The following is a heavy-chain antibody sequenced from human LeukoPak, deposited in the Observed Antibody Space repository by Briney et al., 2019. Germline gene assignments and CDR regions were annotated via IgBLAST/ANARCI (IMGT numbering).Heavy chain of an antibody. CDR3: ARAASGGYYYDSSGYYPLLD. CDR1: GYTFTSHD. Sequence: ASVKVSCKASGYTFTSHDINWVRQATGQGLEWMGWMNPNSGNTGYAQKFQGRVTMTRNTSISTAYMELSSLRSEDTAVYYCARAASGGYYYDSSGYYPLLDWGQGTLVTVSS. V-gene: IGHV1-8*01. D-gene: IGHD3-22*01. CDR2: MNPNSGNT. J-gene: IGHJ4*02.